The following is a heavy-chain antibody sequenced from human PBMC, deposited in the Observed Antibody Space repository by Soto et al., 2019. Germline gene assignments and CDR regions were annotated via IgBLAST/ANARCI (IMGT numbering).Heavy chain of an antibody. CDR2: IYSGGST. CDR1: GFTVSSNY. CDR3: ASIYCSSTSCGNPYYYGMDV. D-gene: IGHD2-2*01. Sequence: LRLSCAASGFTVSSNYMSWVRQAPGKGLEWVSVIYSGGSTYYADSVKGRFTISRDNSKNTLYLQMNSLRAEDTAVYYCASIYCSSTSCGNPYYYGMDVWGQGTTVTVSS. V-gene: IGHV3-53*01. J-gene: IGHJ6*02.